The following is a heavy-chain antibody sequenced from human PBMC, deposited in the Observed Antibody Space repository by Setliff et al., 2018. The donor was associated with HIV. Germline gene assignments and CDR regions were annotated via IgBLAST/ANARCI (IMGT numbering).Heavy chain of an antibody. Sequence: PSETLSLTCAVYGRSFSGYYWNWIRQSPGKGLEWIGEINHSGGTNYNPSLKSRVTMSIDTSKNQFSLSVSSVTAADTAVYYCARGWGHDGFDFWGQGTMVTVSS. V-gene: IGHV4-34*01. D-gene: IGHD7-27*01. CDR3: ARGWGHDGFDF. J-gene: IGHJ3*01. CDR1: GRSFSGYY. CDR2: INHSGGT.